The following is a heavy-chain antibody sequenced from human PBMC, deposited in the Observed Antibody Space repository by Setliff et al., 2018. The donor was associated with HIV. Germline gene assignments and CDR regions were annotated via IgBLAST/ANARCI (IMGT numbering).Heavy chain of an antibody. D-gene: IGHD6-6*01. J-gene: IGHJ4*02. CDR1: GGSIRSGSYY. CDR2: IYTSGST. V-gene: IGHV4-61*02. Sequence: SETLSLTCTVSGGSIRSGSYYWSWIRQPAGKGLEWIGRIYTSGSTNYNPSLKSRVTISVDTSKNQFSLKLSSVTAADTAVYYCARGRHYSSSAPFAIDFWGQGMLVTVSS. CDR3: ARGRHYSSSAPFAIDF.